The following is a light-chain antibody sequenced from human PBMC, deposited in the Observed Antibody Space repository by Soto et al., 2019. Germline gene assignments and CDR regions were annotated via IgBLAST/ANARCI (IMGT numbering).Light chain of an antibody. Sequence: EIVMTQSPATLSVSPGERAILSCRASQSVSSNLAWYQQKPGQAPRLLIYGASSRATGIPVRFSGSRSGTEFTLTISSLQSEDFAVYYCQQYNNWPLTFGQGTRLEIK. CDR1: QSVSSN. V-gene: IGKV3-15*01. CDR3: QQYNNWPLT. J-gene: IGKJ5*01. CDR2: GAS.